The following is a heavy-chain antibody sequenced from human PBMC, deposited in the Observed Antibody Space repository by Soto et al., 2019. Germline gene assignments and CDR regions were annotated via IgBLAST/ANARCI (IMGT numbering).Heavy chain of an antibody. D-gene: IGHD5-12*01. J-gene: IGHJ4*02. CDR1: GASISYGGYS. Sequence: QLRLQESGSGVVKTSESLSLTCTVFGASISYGGYSWSWIRQSPGRGLEWIGHITHLENTYFNPSFKSRVSMSIDRTKNHFSLKVTSMTSADNGRYLCVRVGGNDPFEYWGKGIMVTVSS. CDR2: ITHLENT. CDR3: VRVGGNDPFEY. V-gene: IGHV4-30-2*06.